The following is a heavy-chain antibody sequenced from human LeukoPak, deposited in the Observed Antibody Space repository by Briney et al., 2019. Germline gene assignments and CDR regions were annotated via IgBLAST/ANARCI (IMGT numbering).Heavy chain of an antibody. CDR2: ISSSSTYI. CDR3: ARDNSWNGDYGGPYFDY. D-gene: IGHD4-17*01. CDR1: GFTFSSYN. Sequence: GGSLRLSCAASGFTFSSYNMNWVRQAPGKGLEWVSSISSSSTYIYHADSVKGRFTISRDNAKNSLYLQMNSLRAEDTAVYYCARDNSWNGDYGGPYFDYWGQGTLVTVSS. J-gene: IGHJ4*02. V-gene: IGHV3-21*01.